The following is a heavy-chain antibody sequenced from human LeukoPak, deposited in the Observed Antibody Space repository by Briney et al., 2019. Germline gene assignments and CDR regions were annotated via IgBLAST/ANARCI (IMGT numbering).Heavy chain of an antibody. CDR2: ISTSVSIT. CDR1: GFSYSSYD. J-gene: IGHJ4*02. V-gene: IGHV3-48*03. Sequence: AGGSLRLSCAASGFSYSSYDKNWVRQAPGKGLEWISYISTSVSITSYADSVKGRFTISRDNAKNSLFLQLNSLRDEDTALYYCARVGATNWAYYFDYWGQGTLVTVSS. CDR3: ARVGATNWAYYFDY. D-gene: IGHD7-27*01.